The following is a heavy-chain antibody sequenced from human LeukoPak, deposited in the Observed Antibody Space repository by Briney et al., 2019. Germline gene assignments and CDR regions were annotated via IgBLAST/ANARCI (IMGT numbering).Heavy chain of an antibody. CDR2: ISYDGSNK. CDR1: GFTFSSYA. V-gene: IGHV3-30-3*01. CDR3: ARAGYSGYDFAY. Sequence: GGSLRLSCSASGFTFSSYAMHWVRQAPGKGLEWVAVISYDGSNKYYADSVKGRFTISRDNSKNTLYLQMNNLRAEDTAVYYCARAGYSGYDFAYWGQGTLVTVSS. D-gene: IGHD5-12*01. J-gene: IGHJ4*02.